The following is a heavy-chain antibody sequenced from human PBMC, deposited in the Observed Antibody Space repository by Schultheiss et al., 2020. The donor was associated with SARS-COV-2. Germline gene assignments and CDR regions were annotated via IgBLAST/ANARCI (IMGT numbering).Heavy chain of an antibody. V-gene: IGHV3-30*04. CDR2: ISYDGSNK. D-gene: IGHD3-9*01. J-gene: IGHJ5*02. CDR1: GFTFSSYA. CDR3: AKDISRYFPSSVWFDP. Sequence: GGSLRLSCAASGFTFSSYAMHWVRQAPGKGLEWVAVISYDGSNKYYADSVKGRFTISRDNAKNSLYLQMNSLRAEDTALYYCAKDISRYFPSSVWFDPWGQGTLVTVSS.